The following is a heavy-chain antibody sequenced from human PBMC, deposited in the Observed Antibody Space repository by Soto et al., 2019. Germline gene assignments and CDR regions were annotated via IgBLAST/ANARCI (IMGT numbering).Heavy chain of an antibody. CDR3: VREVIAVLGSIRWFDP. Sequence: GGSLRLSCAVSGVAFRDYWMHWFRQVPGKGLLWVSRIGPDGTATNYADSVKSRFTISRSNPENTIYLQMNSLRVEDTCVYYCVREVIAVLGSIRWFDPWGQGTLVTVSS. CDR1: GVAFRDYW. CDR2: IGPDGTAT. J-gene: IGHJ5*02. V-gene: IGHV3-74*01. D-gene: IGHD6-19*01.